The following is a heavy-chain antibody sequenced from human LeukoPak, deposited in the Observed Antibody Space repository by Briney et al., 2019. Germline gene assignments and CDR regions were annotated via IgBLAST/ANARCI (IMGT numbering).Heavy chain of an antibody. D-gene: IGHD3-10*01. CDR3: ARGGSGSVSAFDI. V-gene: IGHV1-18*01. CDR2: ISGYNDNT. J-gene: IGHJ3*02. CDR1: GYTFSSYG. Sequence: ASVKVSCKASGYTFSSYGITWVRQAPGQGLEWMGWISGYNDNTNNAQKLQGRVTMTTDTSTSTAYMELRSLRSDVTAVYYCARGGSGSVSAFDISGQGTMVTVSS.